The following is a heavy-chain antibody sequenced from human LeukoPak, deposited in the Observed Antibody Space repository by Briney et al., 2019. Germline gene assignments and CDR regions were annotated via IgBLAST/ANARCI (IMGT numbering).Heavy chain of an antibody. V-gene: IGHV1-2*02. D-gene: IGHD6-19*01. J-gene: IGHJ4*02. CDR3: ARVGSGWYGRDFDY. CDR2: INPNSGGT. Sequence: WINPNSGGTNYAQKFQGRVTMTRDTSISTAYMELSRLRSDDTAVYYCARVGSGWYGRDFDYWGQGTLVTVSS.